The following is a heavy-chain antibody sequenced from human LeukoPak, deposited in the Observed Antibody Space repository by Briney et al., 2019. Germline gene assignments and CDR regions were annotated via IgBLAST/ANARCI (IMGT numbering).Heavy chain of an antibody. J-gene: IGHJ6*02. Sequence: ASVKVSCKASGYTFTGYYMHWVRQAPGQGLEWMGWINPNSGGTNYAQKFQGWVTMTRDTSISTAYMELSRLRSDDTAVYYCARVLALAEYSSSWTPPHYGMDVWGQGTTVTVSS. CDR3: ARVLALAEYSSSWTPPHYGMDV. V-gene: IGHV1-2*04. CDR1: GYTFTGYY. D-gene: IGHD6-13*01. CDR2: INPNSGGT.